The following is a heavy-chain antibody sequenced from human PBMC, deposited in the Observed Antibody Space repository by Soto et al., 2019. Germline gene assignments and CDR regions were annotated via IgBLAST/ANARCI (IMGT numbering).Heavy chain of an antibody. CDR2: IKQDGSEN. D-gene: IGHD2-15*01. J-gene: IGHJ4*02. Sequence: EVQLVESGGGLVQPGGSLRLSCAASGFTFISYWMSWVRQAPGKGLEWVANIKQDGSENYYVDSVKGRFTISRDNAKNSLYLQMYSLRAEDTAVYYCAREEWGYCSGGTCYYFDYWGQGTLVTVSS. CDR1: GFTFISYW. CDR3: AREEWGYCSGGTCYYFDY. V-gene: IGHV3-7*03.